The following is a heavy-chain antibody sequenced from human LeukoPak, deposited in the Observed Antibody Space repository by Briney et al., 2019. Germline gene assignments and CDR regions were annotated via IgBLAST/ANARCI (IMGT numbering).Heavy chain of an antibody. CDR2: IKDDGSEK. J-gene: IGHJ4*02. V-gene: IGHV3-7*04. CDR1: GFTFSSNW. D-gene: IGHD1-14*01. CDR3: ARARIIY. Sequence: GGSLRLSCVDSGFTFSSNWMTWVRQAPGKGLEWVANIKDDGSEKYSVDSVKGRFTISRDNAKNLLYLQMSSLRAEATAVYYLARARIIYWGQGTLVTVSS.